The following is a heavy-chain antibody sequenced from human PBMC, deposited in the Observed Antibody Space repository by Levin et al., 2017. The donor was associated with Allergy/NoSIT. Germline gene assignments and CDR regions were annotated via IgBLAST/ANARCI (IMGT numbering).Heavy chain of an antibody. J-gene: IGHJ4*02. Sequence: GGSLRLSCAASGFTFSSYWMSWVRQAPGKGLEWVANIKQDGSEKYYVDSVKGRFTISRDNAKNSLYLQMNSLRAEDTAVYYCAREVYYDYVWGSYRFDSWGQGTLVTVSS. V-gene: IGHV3-7*01. CDR1: GFTFSSYW. D-gene: IGHD3-16*02. CDR3: AREVYYDYVWGSYRFDS. CDR2: IKQDGSEK.